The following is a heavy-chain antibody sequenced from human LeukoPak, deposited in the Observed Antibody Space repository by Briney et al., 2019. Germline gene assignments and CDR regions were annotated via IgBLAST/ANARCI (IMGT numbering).Heavy chain of an antibody. V-gene: IGHV3-30*18. D-gene: IGHD4-23*01. CDR2: ISYDGSNK. Sequence: GGSLRLSCAASGFTFSSYGMYWVRQAPGKGLEWVAVISYDGSNKYYADSVKGRFTISRDNSKNTLYLQMNSLRAEDTAVYYCAKGVYGGNSGRLDHWGQGTLVTVSS. J-gene: IGHJ4*02. CDR3: AKGVYGGNSGRLDH. CDR1: GFTFSSYG.